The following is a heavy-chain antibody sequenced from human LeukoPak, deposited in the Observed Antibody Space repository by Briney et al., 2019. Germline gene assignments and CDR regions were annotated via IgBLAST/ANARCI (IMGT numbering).Heavy chain of an antibody. CDR3: ARQNGLKIAAAGTVVWFDP. D-gene: IGHD6-13*01. CDR2: INPNSGGT. J-gene: IGHJ5*02. Sequence: GASVKVSCKASGYTFTGYYMHWVRQAPGQGLEWMGWINPNSGGTNYAQKFQGRVTMTRDTSISTAYMELSRLRSDDTAVYYCARQNGLKIAAAGTVVWFDPWGQGTLVTVSS. CDR1: GYTFTGYY. V-gene: IGHV1-2*02.